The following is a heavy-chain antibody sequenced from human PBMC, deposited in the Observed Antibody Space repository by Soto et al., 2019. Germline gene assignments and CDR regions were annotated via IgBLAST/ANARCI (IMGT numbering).Heavy chain of an antibody. CDR3: ARVPDR. Sequence: PSETLSLTCGVYGGSFSGYIWTWIRQTPGKGLQWIGQINHSGSTYYNPSLKSRVTISVDRSKNQFSLKLSSVTAADTAVYYCARVPDRWGQGTLVTVSS. CDR1: GGSFSGYI. D-gene: IGHD2-2*01. CDR2: INHSGST. V-gene: IGHV4-34*01. J-gene: IGHJ5*02.